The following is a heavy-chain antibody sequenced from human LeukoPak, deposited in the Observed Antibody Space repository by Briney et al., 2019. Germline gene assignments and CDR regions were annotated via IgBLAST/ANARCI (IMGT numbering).Heavy chain of an antibody. CDR1: GFTFSSYT. CDR2: ITTSSTYI. CDR3: ARGEGYYASGSYFDY. V-gene: IGHV3-21*01. Sequence: GGSLRLSCAASGFTFSSYTINWVRQAPGKGLEWVSSITTSSTYIYYADSVRGRFTISRDNAKNSLYLRMSSLRVEDTAVYYCARGEGYYASGSYFDYWGQGTLVTVSS. J-gene: IGHJ4*02. D-gene: IGHD3-10*01.